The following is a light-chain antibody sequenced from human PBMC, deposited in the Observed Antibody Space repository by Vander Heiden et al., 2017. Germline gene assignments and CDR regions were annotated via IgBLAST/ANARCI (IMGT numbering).Light chain of an antibody. CDR3: QQRSNWPPIT. Sequence: EIVLTQSPATLSLSPGERVTLSYRASQSVSSYLAWYQQKPGQAPRLLIYDASNRATGIPARFSGSGSGTDFTLTISSLEPEDFAVYYCQQRSNWPPITFGQGTRLEIK. J-gene: IGKJ5*01. CDR1: QSVSSY. CDR2: DAS. V-gene: IGKV3-11*01.